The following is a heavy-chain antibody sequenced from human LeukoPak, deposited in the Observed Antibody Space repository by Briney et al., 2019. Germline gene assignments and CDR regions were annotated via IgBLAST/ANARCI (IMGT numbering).Heavy chain of an antibody. V-gene: IGHV1-46*01. CDR2: IHPSGGST. CDR1: GYTFTSNY. J-gene: IGHJ2*01. Sequence: DSVKLSCKASGYTFTSNYIHWVRQAPGQGPEWMGIIHPSGGSTSYAQNFQGRVTMTKDTSTSTVYMELSSLRSEDTALYYCARITMTTSAWYFDLWGRGTLVTASS. CDR3: ARITMTTSAWYFDL. D-gene: IGHD3-22*01.